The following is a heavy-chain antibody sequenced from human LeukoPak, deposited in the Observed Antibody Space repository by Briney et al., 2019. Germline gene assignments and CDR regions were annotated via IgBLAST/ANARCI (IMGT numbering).Heavy chain of an antibody. V-gene: IGHV4-39*07. CDR1: GGSISSSSYY. Sequence: SETLSLTCTVSGGSISSSSYYWGWIRQPPGKGLEWIGSIYYSGSTYYNPSLKSRVTISVDTSKNQFSLKLSSVTAADTAVYYCARDHEVAALYAFDIWGQGTMVTVSS. CDR3: ARDHEVAALYAFDI. D-gene: IGHD6-25*01. CDR2: IYYSGST. J-gene: IGHJ3*02.